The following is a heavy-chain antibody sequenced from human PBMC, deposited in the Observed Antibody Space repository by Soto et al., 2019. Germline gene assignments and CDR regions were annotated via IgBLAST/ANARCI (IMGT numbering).Heavy chain of an antibody. CDR2: ISYDGSNK. V-gene: IGHV3-30*18. CDR3: AKVGSYDSSGYYTLGGAFDF. Sequence: PGGSLRLSCAASGFTFSSYGMHWVRQAPGKGLEWLALISYDGSNKYYADSVKGRFTISRDNSKNTLYLQMNSLRAEDTAVYYCAKVGSYDSSGYYTLGGAFDFWGQGTLVTVSS. D-gene: IGHD3-22*01. CDR1: GFTFSSYG. J-gene: IGHJ4*03.